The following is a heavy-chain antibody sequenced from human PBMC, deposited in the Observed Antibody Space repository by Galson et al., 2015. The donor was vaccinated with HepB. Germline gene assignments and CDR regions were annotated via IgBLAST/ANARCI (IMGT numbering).Heavy chain of an antibody. D-gene: IGHD3-16*01. CDR3: AKGGRTQGIDY. CDR1: GFTFSSYA. CDR2: IANSGAPT. Sequence: SLRLSCAASGFTFSSYAMTWVRQAPGKGLEWVSTIANSGAPTYYADAVKGRFTISRDNSKNTLYLQMSSLRGEDTAVYYCAKGGRTQGIDYWGQGTLVTVSS. V-gene: IGHV3-23*01. J-gene: IGHJ4*02.